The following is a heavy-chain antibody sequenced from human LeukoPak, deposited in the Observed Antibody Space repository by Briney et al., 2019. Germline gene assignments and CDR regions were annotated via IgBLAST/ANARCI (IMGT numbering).Heavy chain of an antibody. Sequence: PSETLSLTCAVYGGSFSGYYWSWIRQPPGKGLEWIGEINHSGSTNYNPSLKSRVTISVDTSKNQFSLKLSSVTAADTAVYYCARVGGSAMVRFYYMDVWGKGTTVTVSS. V-gene: IGHV4-34*01. J-gene: IGHJ6*03. D-gene: IGHD5-18*01. CDR2: INHSGST. CDR1: GGSFSGYY. CDR3: ARVGGSAMVRFYYMDV.